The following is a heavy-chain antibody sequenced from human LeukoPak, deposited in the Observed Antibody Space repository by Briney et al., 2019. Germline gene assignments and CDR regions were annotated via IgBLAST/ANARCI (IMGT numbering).Heavy chain of an antibody. CDR3: AREGGFFRPLDY. J-gene: IGHJ4*02. CDR1: GGSVNGTNW. Sequence: KSSGTLSLTCGVSGGSVNGTNWWTWVRQPPGKGLEWIGEVHLDGRTNYNPSLKSRLTISVDLSENHISLKLTSVTAADTAVYYCAREGGFFRPLDYSGQGTLVTVSS. V-gene: IGHV4-4*02. CDR2: VHLDGRT. D-gene: IGHD3-3*01.